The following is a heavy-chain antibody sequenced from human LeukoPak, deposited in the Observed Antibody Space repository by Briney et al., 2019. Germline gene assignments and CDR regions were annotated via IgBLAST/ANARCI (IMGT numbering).Heavy chain of an antibody. CDR3: ARIYYDSSGYYCGMDV. CDR2: ISAYNGNT. Sequence: AAPVKVSCKASGYTFTSYGISWVRQAPGQGLEWMGWISAYNGNTNYAQKLQGRVTMTTDTSTNTAYMELRSLRSDDTAVYYCARIYYDSSGYYCGMDVWGQGTTVTVSS. CDR1: GYTFTSYG. D-gene: IGHD3-22*01. V-gene: IGHV1-18*01. J-gene: IGHJ6*02.